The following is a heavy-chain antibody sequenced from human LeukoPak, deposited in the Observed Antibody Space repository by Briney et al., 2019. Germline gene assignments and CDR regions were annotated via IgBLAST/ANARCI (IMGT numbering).Heavy chain of an antibody. D-gene: IGHD3-10*01. J-gene: IGHJ5*02. Sequence: GASVKVCCKASGYTFTGYYMHWVRQAPGQGLEWMGWMNPNSGNTGYAQKFQGRVTMTRNTSISTAYMELSSLRSEDTAVYYCARGGALLLWFGELTNWFDPWGQGTLVTVSS. CDR3: ARGGALLLWFGELTNWFDP. CDR2: MNPNSGNT. CDR1: GYTFTGYY. V-gene: IGHV1-8*02.